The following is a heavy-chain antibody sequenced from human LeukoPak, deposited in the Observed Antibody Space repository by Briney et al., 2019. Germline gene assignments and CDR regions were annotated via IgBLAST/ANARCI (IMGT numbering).Heavy chain of an antibody. Sequence: SETLSLTCTVSGGSISGYYWSWIRQPPGKGLEWIGYIHYSGSTSYSPSLKSRVTISVDTSKMQFSLKLNSVTAADTAVYYCARHRYNWNVRFDYWGQGTLVTVSS. V-gene: IGHV4-59*01. CDR1: GGSISGYY. D-gene: IGHD1-20*01. CDR2: IHYSGST. CDR3: ARHRYNWNVRFDY. J-gene: IGHJ4*02.